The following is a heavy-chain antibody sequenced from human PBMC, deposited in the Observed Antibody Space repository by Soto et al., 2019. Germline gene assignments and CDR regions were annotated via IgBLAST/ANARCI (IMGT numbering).Heavy chain of an antibody. Sequence: GASVKVSCKASGYTFTGYYMHWVRQAPGQGLEWMGWINPNSGGTNYAQKFQGRVTITRDTSASTAYMELSSLRSEDTAVYYCARGGYCSGGSCYSFPYEFDDWGQGTLVTVS. CDR3: ARGGYCSGGSCYSFPYEFDD. V-gene: IGHV1-2*02. CDR2: INPNSGGT. CDR1: GYTFTGYY. J-gene: IGHJ4*02. D-gene: IGHD2-15*01.